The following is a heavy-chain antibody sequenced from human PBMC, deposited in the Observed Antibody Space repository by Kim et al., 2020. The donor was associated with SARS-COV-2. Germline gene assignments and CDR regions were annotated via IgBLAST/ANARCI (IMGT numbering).Heavy chain of an antibody. D-gene: IGHD6-13*01. J-gene: IGHJ3*02. Sequence: GGSLRLSCAASGFTFSDSAIYWVRQASGKGLEWVGRIRSKANNYATAYAASVEGRFSISRDDSKNTAYLQMNSLKTEDTAIYYCTRVPPYTNSWWDAFDIWGQGTMVTVSS. CDR2: IRSKANNYAT. V-gene: IGHV3-73*01. CDR1: GFTFSDSA. CDR3: TRVPPYTNSWWDAFDI.